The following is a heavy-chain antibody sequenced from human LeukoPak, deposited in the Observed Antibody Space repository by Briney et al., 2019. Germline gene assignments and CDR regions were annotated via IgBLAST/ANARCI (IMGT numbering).Heavy chain of an antibody. CDR1: GFTFSSYW. CDR2: INSDGSST. Sequence: GGSLRLSCAASGFTFSSYWMHWVRQAPGKGLVWVSRINSDGSSTSYADSVKGRFTISRDNAKNTLYLQMNSLRAEDTAMYYRAREGLWELLHVYYYYYYMDVWGKGTTVTVSS. V-gene: IGHV3-74*01. CDR3: AREGLWELLHVYYYYYYMDV. J-gene: IGHJ6*03. D-gene: IGHD1-26*01.